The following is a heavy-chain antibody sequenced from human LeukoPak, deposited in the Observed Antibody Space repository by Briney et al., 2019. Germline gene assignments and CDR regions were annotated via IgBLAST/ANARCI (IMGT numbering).Heavy chain of an antibody. Sequence: SETLSLTCTVSGGSITNINYYWGWIRQPPGKGLEWLGNIYYSGSTYYNPSLTIRSAISVYTSKNQFSLKLSSVTAADTAVYYCASKQGDAFDVWGQGTMVTVSS. CDR3: ASKQGDAFDV. CDR2: IYYSGST. CDR1: GGSITNINYY. V-gene: IGHV4-39*01. J-gene: IGHJ3*01.